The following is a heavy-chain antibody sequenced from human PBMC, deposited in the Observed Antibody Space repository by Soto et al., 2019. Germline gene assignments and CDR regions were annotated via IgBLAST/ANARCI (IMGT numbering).Heavy chain of an antibody. CDR2: IYHSGST. V-gene: IGHV4-4*02. CDR3: ARVCSSPFDYYYGMDV. D-gene: IGHD6-6*01. J-gene: IGHJ6*02. CDR1: GGSITSSNW. Sequence: QVQLQESGPGLVKPSGTLSLTCAVSGGSITSSNWWSWVRQPPGKGLEWIGEIYHSGSTNYNPSLKSRVTISVDKSKNQFALKLSSVTAADTAVYYCARVCSSPFDYYYGMDVWGQGTTVTVSS.